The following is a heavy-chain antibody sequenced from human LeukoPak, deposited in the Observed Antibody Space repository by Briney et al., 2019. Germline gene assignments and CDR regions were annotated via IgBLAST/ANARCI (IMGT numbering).Heavy chain of an antibody. CDR3: ARFYSNYFIDY. Sequence: SETLSLTCTVSGYSISSGYYWGWIRQPPGKGLEWIGSIYHSGSTYYNPPLKSRVTISVDTSKNQFSLKLSSVTAAETAVYYCARFYSNYFIDYWGQGTLVTVSS. J-gene: IGHJ4*02. V-gene: IGHV4-38-2*02. CDR2: IYHSGST. CDR1: GYSISSGYY. D-gene: IGHD4-11*01.